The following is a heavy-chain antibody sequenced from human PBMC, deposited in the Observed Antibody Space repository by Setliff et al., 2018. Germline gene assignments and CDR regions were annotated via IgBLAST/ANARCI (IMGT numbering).Heavy chain of an antibody. CDR3: ARDDPGQWLRLGYFDY. CDR1: GGSFTDHF. V-gene: IGHV4-34*01. Sequence: LSLTCAVYGGSFTDHFWSWIRQPPGKGLEWIGEINHSGSTNHNPSLKSRVSISVDTSKNQFSLKLSSVTAADTAVYYCARDDPGQWLRLGYFDYWGQGTLVTVSS. D-gene: IGHD5-12*01. J-gene: IGHJ4*02. CDR2: INHSGST.